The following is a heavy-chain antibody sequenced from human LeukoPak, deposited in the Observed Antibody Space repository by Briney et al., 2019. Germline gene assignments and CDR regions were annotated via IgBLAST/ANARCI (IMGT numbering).Heavy chain of an antibody. CDR3: ANDDTSGYYQA. CDR1: GGTFTIQT. Sequence: SVKVSCKASGGTFTIQTITWMRQAPGQGLEWMGRIIPVVGTHYAQKFQGRVTITADKSTSTAYMELSSLRSDDTAVYYCANDDTSGYYQAWGQGTLVTVSS. V-gene: IGHV1-69*02. D-gene: IGHD3-22*01. CDR2: IIPVVGT. J-gene: IGHJ4*02.